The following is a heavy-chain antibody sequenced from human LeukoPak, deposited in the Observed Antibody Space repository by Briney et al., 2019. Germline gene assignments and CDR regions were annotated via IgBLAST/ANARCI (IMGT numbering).Heavy chain of an antibody. V-gene: IGHV4-59*08. CDR2: IYYSGST. CDR3: ARHPFYEKAAFDI. CDR1: GGSISSYY. D-gene: IGHD2/OR15-2a*01. Sequence: SETLSLTCTVSGGSISSYYWSWIRQPPGKGLEWIGYIYYSGSTNYNPSLKSRVTISVDTSKNQFSLKLSSVTAADTAVYYCARHPFYEKAAFDIWGQGTMVTVSS. J-gene: IGHJ3*02.